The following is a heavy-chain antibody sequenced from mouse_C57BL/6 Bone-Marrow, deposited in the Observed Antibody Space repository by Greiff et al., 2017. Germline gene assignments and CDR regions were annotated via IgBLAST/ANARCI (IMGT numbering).Heavy chain of an antibody. J-gene: IGHJ4*01. D-gene: IGHD2-4*01. CDR1: GYTFTSYW. Sequence: QVHVKQSGAELAKPGASVKLSCKASGYTFTSYWMHWVKQRPGQGLEWIGYINPSSGYTKYNQKFKDKATLTADKSSSTAYMQLSSLTYEDSAVYYCARQDFYYDFYYYAMDYWGQGTSVTVSS. CDR3: ARQDFYYDFYYYAMDY. CDR2: INPSSGYT. V-gene: IGHV1-7*01.